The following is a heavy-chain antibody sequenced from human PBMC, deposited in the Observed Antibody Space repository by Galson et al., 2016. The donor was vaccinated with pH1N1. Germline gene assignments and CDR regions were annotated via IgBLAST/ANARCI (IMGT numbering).Heavy chain of an antibody. CDR3: ARRSTELGLDY. CDR2: IHPGASET. J-gene: IGHJ4*02. D-gene: IGHD2/OR15-2a*01. Sequence: QSGAEVKKPGESLKISCQASGYTFTTYWIGWVRQMPGKGLEWMGIIHPGASETQYSPSFEVQVTFSVDKSKNTAYLHWSSLKASDTAIYYCARRSTELGLDYWGQGVLVTVSS. V-gene: IGHV5-51*03. CDR1: GYTFTTYW.